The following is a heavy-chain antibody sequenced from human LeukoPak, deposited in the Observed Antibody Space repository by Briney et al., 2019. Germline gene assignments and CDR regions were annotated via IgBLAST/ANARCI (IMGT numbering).Heavy chain of an antibody. Sequence: ASVKVSCKASGYTFTSYAMHWVRQAPGQRLEWMGWINAGNGNAKYSQKFQGRVTITRDTSASTAYMELSSLRSEDTAVCYCARERQQLVKGFDPWGQGTLVTVSS. J-gene: IGHJ5*02. D-gene: IGHD6-13*01. CDR1: GYTFTSYA. CDR2: INAGNGNA. CDR3: ARERQQLVKGFDP. V-gene: IGHV1-3*01.